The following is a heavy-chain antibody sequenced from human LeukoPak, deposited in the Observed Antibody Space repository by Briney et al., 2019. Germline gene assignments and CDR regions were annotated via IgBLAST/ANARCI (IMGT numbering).Heavy chain of an antibody. CDR1: GGSISSGGYS. CDR2: IYHSGST. D-gene: IGHD3-9*01. J-gene: IGHJ6*02. CDR3: ARGNDILTGSDRDYYYYGMDV. Sequence: SETLSLTCAVSGGSISSGGYSWSWVRQPPGKGLEWIGYIYHSGSTYYNPSLKSRVTISVDRSKNQFSLKLSSVTAADTAVYYCARGNDILTGSDRDYYYYGMDVWGQGTTVTVSS. V-gene: IGHV4-30-2*01.